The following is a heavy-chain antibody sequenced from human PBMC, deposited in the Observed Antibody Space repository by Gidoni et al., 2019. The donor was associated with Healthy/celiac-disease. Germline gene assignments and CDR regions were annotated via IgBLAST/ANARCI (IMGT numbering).Heavy chain of an antibody. CDR1: GFTYTRYA. V-gene: IGHV3-23*04. CDR2: ISGSGGST. J-gene: IGHJ6*02. CDR3: AKAAWGFLEWLSTRYYYYGMDV. Sequence: EVQPVGSGGGLVQPGGSLGLSCVASGFTYTRYAMSWVRQAPGKGLEWVSAISGSGGSTYSADSVKGRFTISRDNSKNPLYLQMIRLRAEDTAVYYCAKAAWGFLEWLSTRYYYYGMDVWGQGTTVTVSS. D-gene: IGHD3-3*01.